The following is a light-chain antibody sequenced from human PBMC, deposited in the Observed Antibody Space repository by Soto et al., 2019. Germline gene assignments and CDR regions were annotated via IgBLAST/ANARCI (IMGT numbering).Light chain of an antibody. Sequence: EIVLTQSPGTLSLSPGDRATLSCRASQSVSSSYLAWYQHTPGQPPRLLLHVASSRATGLPDMFSSSGSGKEFTLTISILEPEDFAVYYCQHFGRSLFTFGQGTKLEIK. V-gene: IGKV3-20*01. CDR3: QHFGRSLFT. CDR1: QSVSSSY. CDR2: VAS. J-gene: IGKJ2*01.